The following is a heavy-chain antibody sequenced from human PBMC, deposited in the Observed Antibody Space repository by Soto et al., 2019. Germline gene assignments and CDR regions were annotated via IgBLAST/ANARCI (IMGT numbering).Heavy chain of an antibody. V-gene: IGHV3-11*01. CDR3: ATEPMQCYYDSSGYPAD. D-gene: IGHD3-22*01. J-gene: IGHJ4*02. CDR2: ISSSGSTI. Sequence: GGSLRLSCAASGFTFSDYYMSWIRQAPGKGLEWVSYISSSGSTIYYADSVKGRFTISRDNAKNSLYLQMNSLRAEDTAVYYCATEPMQCYYDSSGYPADWGQGTLVTVSS. CDR1: GFTFSDYY.